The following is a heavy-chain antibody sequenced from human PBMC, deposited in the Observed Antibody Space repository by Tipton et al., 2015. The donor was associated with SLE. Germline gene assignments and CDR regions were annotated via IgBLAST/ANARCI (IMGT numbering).Heavy chain of an antibody. V-gene: IGHV3-23*01. CDR3: ARAGEVGATTRPGDY. J-gene: IGHJ4*02. CDR2: ISGSGGST. Sequence: SLRLSCAASGFTFSSYEMDWVRQAPGKGLEWVAVISGSGGSTYYADSVKGRFTISRDNSKNTLYLQMNSLRAEDTAVYYCARAGEVGATTRPGDYWGQGTLVTVSS. CDR1: GFTFSSYE. D-gene: IGHD1-26*01.